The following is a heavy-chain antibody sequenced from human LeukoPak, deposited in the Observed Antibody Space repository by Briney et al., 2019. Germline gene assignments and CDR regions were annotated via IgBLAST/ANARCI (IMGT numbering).Heavy chain of an antibody. CDR1: GYTFTSYA. Sequence: ASVKVSCKASGYTFTSYAMHWVRQAPGQRLEWMGWINAGNGDTKYSQKFQGRVTITRDTSASTAYMELSSLRSEDTAVYYCARAGVHCSSTSCYLLGVDYWGQGTLATVSS. V-gene: IGHV1-3*01. CDR3: ARAGVHCSSTSCYLLGVDY. D-gene: IGHD2-2*01. CDR2: INAGNGDT. J-gene: IGHJ4*02.